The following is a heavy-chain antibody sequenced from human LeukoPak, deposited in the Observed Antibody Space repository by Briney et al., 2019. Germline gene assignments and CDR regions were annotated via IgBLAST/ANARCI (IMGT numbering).Heavy chain of an antibody. CDR3: ARDTHYDILTGYYILTPFDY. V-gene: IGHV1-18*01. J-gene: IGHJ4*02. CDR1: GYTFTSYG. Sequence: ASEKVSCKASGYTFTSYGISWVRQAPGQGLEWMGWISAYNGNTNYAQKLQGRVTMTTDTSTSTAYMELRSLRSDGTAVYYCARDTHYDILTGYYILTPFDYWGQGTLVTVSS. CDR2: ISAYNGNT. D-gene: IGHD3-9*01.